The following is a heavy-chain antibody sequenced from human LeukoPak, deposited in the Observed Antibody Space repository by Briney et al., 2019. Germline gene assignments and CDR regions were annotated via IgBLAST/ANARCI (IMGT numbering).Heavy chain of an antibody. D-gene: IGHD3-10*01. CDR1: GGSISSYY. CDR2: IYYSGST. V-gene: IGHV4-59*08. J-gene: IGHJ5*02. Sequence: SETLSLTCTVSGGSISSYYWSWIRQPPGKGLEWIGYIYYSGSTNYNPSLKSRVTISVDTSKNQFSLKLSSVTAADTAVYYCARHAPPPYGSGSYDRWFDPWGQGTLVTVSS. CDR3: ARHAPPPYGSGSYDRWFDP.